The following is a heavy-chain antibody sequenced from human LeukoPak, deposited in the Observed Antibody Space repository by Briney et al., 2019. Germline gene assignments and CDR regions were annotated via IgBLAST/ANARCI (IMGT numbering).Heavy chain of an antibody. CDR1: GFPFSNAW. J-gene: IGHJ4*02. D-gene: IGHD1-26*01. CDR2: IKRKIDGGTT. CDR3: TSEDQGGFDY. Sequence: PGGSLRLSCAASGFPFSNAWMSWVRQSPEKGLEWAGRIKRKIDGGTTDYPAPVKGRFTISRDDSKDTLYLQMDSLKSEDTGVYYCTSEDQGGFDYWGQGTRVTVSS. V-gene: IGHV3-15*01.